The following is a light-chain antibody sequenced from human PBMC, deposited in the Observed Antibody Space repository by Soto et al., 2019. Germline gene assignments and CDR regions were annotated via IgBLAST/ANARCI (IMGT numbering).Light chain of an antibody. Sequence: DAQLTQSPSSLSASVGDRVTITCRASQSVSKYLNRYQQKPGKAPKPLIFAASNLHSRVPSRSSGSGLGTHLTLTISSLPPEDLATYYCQKSDNIPGTFDQGTKGE. CDR1: QSVSKY. V-gene: IGKV1-39*01. CDR3: QKSDNIPGT. J-gene: IGKJ1*01. CDR2: AAS.